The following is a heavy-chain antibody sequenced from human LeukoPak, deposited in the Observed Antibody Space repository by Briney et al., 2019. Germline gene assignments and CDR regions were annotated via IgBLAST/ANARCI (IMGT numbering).Heavy chain of an antibody. D-gene: IGHD1-14*01. Sequence: GGSLRLSCAASGFTFRSDWMHWVRKVPGKGLVWVSRINTDGSSTNYADSVKGRFTISRDNAKNTLYLQMNSLRAEDTAVYYCARDSSPTTGGYYMDVWGKGTTVTVSS. CDR3: ARDSSPTTGGYYMDV. J-gene: IGHJ6*03. V-gene: IGHV3-74*01. CDR2: INTDGSST. CDR1: GFTFRSDW.